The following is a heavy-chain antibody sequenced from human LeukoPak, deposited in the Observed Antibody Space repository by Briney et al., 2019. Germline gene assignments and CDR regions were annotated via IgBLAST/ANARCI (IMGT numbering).Heavy chain of an antibody. J-gene: IGHJ3*02. Sequence: GSSVKVSCKASGGTFSSYAISWVRQAPGQGLEWMGGIIPIFGTANYAQKFQGRVTITADKSTSTAYMELSSLRSEDTAVYYCARDHHRRHYDSQARNTFDIWGQGTMVTVSS. V-gene: IGHV1-69*06. CDR2: IIPIFGTA. D-gene: IGHD3-22*01. CDR3: ARDHHRRHYDSQARNTFDI. CDR1: GGTFSSYA.